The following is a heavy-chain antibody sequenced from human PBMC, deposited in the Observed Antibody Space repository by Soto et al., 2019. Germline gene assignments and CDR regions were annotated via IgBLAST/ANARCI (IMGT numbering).Heavy chain of an antibody. CDR3: AHIVVDGLGYYFDY. D-gene: IGHD6-19*01. V-gene: IGHV2-5*02. J-gene: IGHJ4*02. CDR1: GFSLSTTRVG. Sequence: QITLKESGPTLVKPTQTLTLTCSFSGFSLSTTRVGVGWIRQPPGEALEWLALIYWDDDKRYSPSLKTRLTITMDSPKNRVVLTMSDMDPVDTATYYCAHIVVDGLGYYFDYWGQGTLVTVSS. CDR2: IYWDDDK.